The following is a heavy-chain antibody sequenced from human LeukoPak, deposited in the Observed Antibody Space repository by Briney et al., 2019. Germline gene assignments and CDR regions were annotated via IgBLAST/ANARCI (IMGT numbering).Heavy chain of an antibody. Sequence: GGSLRLSCAASGFTFSSYDMHWVRHPPGKGVEWVSAICVAGDTFYAGSVKGRFTIFRENAKNALFLQMNSLRAGDTAVYYCTRDRHGMDVWGQGTTVTVSS. CDR1: GFTFSSYD. V-gene: IGHV3-13*01. CDR3: TRDRHGMDV. J-gene: IGHJ6*02. CDR2: ICVAGDT.